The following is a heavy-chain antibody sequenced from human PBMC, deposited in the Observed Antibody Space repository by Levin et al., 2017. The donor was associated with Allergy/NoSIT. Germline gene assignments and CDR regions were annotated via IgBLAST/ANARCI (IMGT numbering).Heavy chain of an antibody. Sequence: GGSLRLSCAASGFTFANYGMHWVRQAPGKGLEWVATIWFDGGNTYYADSVKGRFTISRDNPRNTLYLQMRSLRAEDTAVYYCARDWAKGDSNYMDVWGKGTTVTVSS. CDR3: ARDWAKGDSNYMDV. CDR2: IWFDGGNT. CDR1: GFTFANYG. V-gene: IGHV3-33*01. D-gene: IGHD1-26*01. J-gene: IGHJ6*03.